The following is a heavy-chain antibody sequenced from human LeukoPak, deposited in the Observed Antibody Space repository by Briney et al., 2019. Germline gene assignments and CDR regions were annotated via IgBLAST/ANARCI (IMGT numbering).Heavy chain of an antibody. CDR1: GGSFSGYY. D-gene: IGHD3-10*01. CDR3: ATMVRGVLVYFDY. CDR2: INHSGST. Sequence: SETLSLTCAVYGGSFSGYYWSWIRQPPGKGLEWIGEINHSGSTNYNPSLKSRVTISVDTSKNQFSLKLSSVTAADTAVYYCATMVRGVLVYFDYWDQGTLVTVSS. V-gene: IGHV4-34*01. J-gene: IGHJ4*02.